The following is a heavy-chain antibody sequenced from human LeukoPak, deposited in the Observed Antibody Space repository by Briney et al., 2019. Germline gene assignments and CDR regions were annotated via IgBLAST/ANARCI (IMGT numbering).Heavy chain of an antibody. D-gene: IGHD1-14*01. Sequence: GGSLRLSCTASGFIFSNYWMSWVRQAPGKGLEWVSAISGSGGSTYYADSVKGRFTISRDNSKNTLYLQMNSLRAEDTAVYYCAKVASRNSDYWGQGTLVTVSS. CDR3: AKVASRNSDY. CDR2: ISGSGGST. V-gene: IGHV3-23*01. J-gene: IGHJ4*02. CDR1: GFIFSNYW.